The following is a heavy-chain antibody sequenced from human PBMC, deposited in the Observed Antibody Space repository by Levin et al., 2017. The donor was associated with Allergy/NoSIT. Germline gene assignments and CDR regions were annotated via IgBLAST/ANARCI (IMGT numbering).Heavy chain of an antibody. D-gene: IGHD1-26*01. V-gene: IGHV3-23*01. J-gene: IGHJ4*02. CDR3: AKKGATTGDFDY. Sequence: GGSLRLSCAASGFTFNNFLMTWVRQPPGKGLEWVSAISGSGDNTYYADSVRGRFTISRDNSKNTLYLQMNSLRAEDTAVYYCAKKGATTGDFDYWGQGALVTVSS. CDR2: ISGSGDNT. CDR1: GFTFNNFL.